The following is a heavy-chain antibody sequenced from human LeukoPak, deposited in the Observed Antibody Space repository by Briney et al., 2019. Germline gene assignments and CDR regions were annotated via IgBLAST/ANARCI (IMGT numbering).Heavy chain of an antibody. CDR2: ICASGSTI. J-gene: IGHJ4*02. D-gene: IGHD1-26*01. CDR1: GFTFSTYC. CDR3: ARTPSSRIVGARGHYFDH. Sequence: PGGSLRLSCAASGFTFSTYCMNWVRHAPGKGLEWVSYICASGSTIYHADSVRGRFTISRDNAKNSLYLQMNSLRAEDTGIYYCARTPSSRIVGARGHYFDHWGQGSLVSVSS. V-gene: IGHV3-48*04.